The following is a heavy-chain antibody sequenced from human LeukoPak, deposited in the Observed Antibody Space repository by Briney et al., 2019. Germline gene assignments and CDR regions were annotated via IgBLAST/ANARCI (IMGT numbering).Heavy chain of an antibody. D-gene: IGHD6-6*01. CDR2: ISTYNDDR. V-gene: IGHV1-3*04. CDR1: GYTFTTYA. J-gene: IGHJ3*01. Sequence: ASVKVSCKASGYTFTTYAIHWVRQAPGQRLEWMGWISTYNDDRKYSPKFQGTVTITTDTSASTAYLELSSLRSEDTAVYYCARDRSSFSYAFDVWGQGTMVTVSS. CDR3: ARDRSSFSYAFDV.